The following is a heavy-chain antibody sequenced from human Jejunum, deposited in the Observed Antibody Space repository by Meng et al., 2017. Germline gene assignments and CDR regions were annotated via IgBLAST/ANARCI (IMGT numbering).Heavy chain of an antibody. D-gene: IGHD2-15*01. CDR1: GFTFTNYA. V-gene: IGHV3-23*01. J-gene: IGHJ4*02. CDR3: AKNGVMRSGGSRELEY. CDR2: FVIDGVTI. Sequence: GGSLRLSCAASGFTFTNYAMSWVRQASGKGLEWVSVFVIDGVTIIYADSVKGRFHISRGNSKNTLLLQMNSLRAEDTAVYYCAKNGVMRSGGSRELEYWGQGTLVTVSS.